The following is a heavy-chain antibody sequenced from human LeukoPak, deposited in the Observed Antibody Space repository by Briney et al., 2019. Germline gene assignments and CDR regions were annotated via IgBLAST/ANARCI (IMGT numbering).Heavy chain of an antibody. CDR2: MNHSGST. Sequence: SETLSLTCAVYGGSFSGYYWSWIRQPPGKGLEWIGEMNHSGSTNYNPSLKSRVTISVETSKNQFSLKLSSVTAADTAVYYCARRLGRKFGERFYYYHYMDVWGKGTTVTISS. CDR1: GGSFSGYY. CDR3: ARRLGRKFGERFYYYHYMDV. V-gene: IGHV4-34*01. J-gene: IGHJ6*03. D-gene: IGHD3-10*01.